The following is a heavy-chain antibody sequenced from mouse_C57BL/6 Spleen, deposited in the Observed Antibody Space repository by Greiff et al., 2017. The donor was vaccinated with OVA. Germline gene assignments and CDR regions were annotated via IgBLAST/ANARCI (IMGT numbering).Heavy chain of an antibody. CDR2: IWRGGST. D-gene: IGHD2-5*01. CDR1: GFSLTSYG. J-gene: IGHJ4*01. Sequence: QVQLQQSGPGLVQPSQSLSITCTVSGFSLTSYGVHWVRQSPGKGLEWLGVIWRGGSTDYNAAFMSRTSITKDNSKSQVFFKMNSLQADDTAIYYCATYYSNYHYYAMDYWGQGTSVTVSS. V-gene: IGHV2-5*01. CDR3: ATYYSNYHYYAMDY.